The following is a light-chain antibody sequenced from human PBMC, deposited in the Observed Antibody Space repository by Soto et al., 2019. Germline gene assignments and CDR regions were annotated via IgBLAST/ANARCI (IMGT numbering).Light chain of an antibody. CDR2: GNS. CDR1: SSNIGAGYD. CDR3: QSYDSSLSVV. V-gene: IGLV1-40*01. J-gene: IGLJ2*01. Sequence: QSVLTQPPSVSGAPGQRVTISCTGSSSNIGAGYDVHWYQQLPGTAPKLLIYGNSNRPSGVPDRFSGSKSVTSASLAITGRQGEHEADYYCQSYDSSLSVVFGGGTKLTVL.